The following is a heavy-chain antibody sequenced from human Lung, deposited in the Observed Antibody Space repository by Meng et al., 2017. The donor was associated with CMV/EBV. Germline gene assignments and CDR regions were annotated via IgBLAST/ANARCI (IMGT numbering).Heavy chain of an antibody. V-gene: IGHV3-30*02. J-gene: IGHJ4*02. CDR2: IRDDGSNT. CDR1: GFTLSSYG. CDR3: ANRYSGYEDVWYFDY. D-gene: IGHD5-12*01. Sequence: XCVMSGFTLSSYGVHWVRQAPGKALEWVAFIRDDGSNTYYADSVRGRFTISRDNSKNTLYLQMNSLRAEDTAVYYCANRYSGYEDVWYFDYWGQGPLVTVSS.